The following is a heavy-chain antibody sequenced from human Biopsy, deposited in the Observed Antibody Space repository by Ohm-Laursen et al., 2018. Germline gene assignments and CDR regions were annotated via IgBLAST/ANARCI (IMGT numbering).Heavy chain of an antibody. CDR3: TKADAFWNPEGCYYYFSGMDV. Sequence: SLRLSCTASGFTFSSYAMSWVRQAPGKGLEWVSAIRSTGESTYYANSVKGRFTIFRDNSNNILFLQVNNLRAEDTAIYYCTKADAFWNPEGCYYYFSGMDVWGQGTRVTVSS. CDR1: GFTFSSYA. J-gene: IGHJ6*02. V-gene: IGHV3-23*01. D-gene: IGHD3-3*01. CDR2: IRSTGEST.